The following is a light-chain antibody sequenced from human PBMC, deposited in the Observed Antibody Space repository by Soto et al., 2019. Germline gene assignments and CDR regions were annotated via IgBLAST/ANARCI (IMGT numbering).Light chain of an antibody. CDR1: QSISSR. Sequence: DIQMTQSPSTLSASVGDRVTITCRASQSISSRVAWYQQKPGKAPKLLIYDASSLESGVPSRFSGSGSETEFTLAITSLQPDDFATYYCQQYNTYSSTFGQGTKLEIK. CDR2: DAS. J-gene: IGKJ2*01. V-gene: IGKV1-5*01. CDR3: QQYNTYSST.